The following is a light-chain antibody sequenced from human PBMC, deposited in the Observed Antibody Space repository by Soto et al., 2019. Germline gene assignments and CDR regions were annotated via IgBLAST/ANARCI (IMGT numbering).Light chain of an antibody. J-gene: IGLJ1*01. V-gene: IGLV2-14*01. CDR2: DVS. CDR1: SSDVGGYNY. Sequence: QSALTQPASVSGSPGQSITISCTRTSSDVGGYNYVSWYQQHPGKAPKLMIYDVSNRPSGVSNRFSGSKSGNTASLTICGLQAEDEADYYCSSYTSSSTRFFGTGTKLTVL. CDR3: SSYTSSSTRF.